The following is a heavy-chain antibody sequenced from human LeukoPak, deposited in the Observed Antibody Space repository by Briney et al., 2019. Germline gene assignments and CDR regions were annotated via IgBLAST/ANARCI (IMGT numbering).Heavy chain of an antibody. CDR1: SGSINNSHYY. CDR2: IYYSGST. J-gene: IGHJ3*02. Sequence: SETLPLTCTVSSGSINNSHYYWGWIRQPPGKGLEWIGSIYYSGSTYYNPSLKSRVTMSVDTSKDQFSLRLNSVTAADTAVYYCARRRILLWSHMAFDMWGQGTMVTVSS. D-gene: IGHD3-10*01. V-gene: IGHV4-39*01. CDR3: ARRRILLWSHMAFDM.